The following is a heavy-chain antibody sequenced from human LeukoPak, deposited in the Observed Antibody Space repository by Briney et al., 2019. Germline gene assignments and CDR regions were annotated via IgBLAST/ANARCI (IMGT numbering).Heavy chain of an antibody. J-gene: IGHJ4*02. CDR1: GYTFTGYY. Sequence: ASVKVSCKASGYTFTGYYMHWVRQAPGQGLEWMGWINPNSGGTNYAQKFQGRVTMTRDTSISTAYTELSRLRSDDTAVYYCARDRGSTYYYDSSGYFHWGQGTLVTVSS. D-gene: IGHD3-22*01. CDR3: ARDRGSTYYYDSSGYFH. CDR2: INPNSGGT. V-gene: IGHV1-2*02.